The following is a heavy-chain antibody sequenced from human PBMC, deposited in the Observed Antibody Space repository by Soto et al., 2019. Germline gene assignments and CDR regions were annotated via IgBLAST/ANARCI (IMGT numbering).Heavy chain of an antibody. V-gene: IGHV1-3*05. CDR2: INAGNGNT. J-gene: IGHJ4*02. Sequence: QVQLVQSGAEEKKPGASVKVSCKASGYTFTSYAMHWVRQAPGQRLEWMGWINAGNGNTKYPQKFQGRVTITRDTXXXXXXXXXXXXXXXXXXXXXXXXXXXXXXALDYWGQGTLVTVSS. CDR3: XXXXXXXXALDY. CDR1: GYTFTSYA.